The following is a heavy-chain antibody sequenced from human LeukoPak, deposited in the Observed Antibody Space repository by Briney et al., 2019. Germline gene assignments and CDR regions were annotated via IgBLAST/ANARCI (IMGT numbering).Heavy chain of an antibody. J-gene: IGHJ3*02. CDR1: GYTFTGYY. CDR3: AADPGTTYLAFDI. Sequence: ASVKVSCKASGYTFTGYYMHWVRQAPGQGLEWMGWINPNSGGTNYAQKFQERVTITRDMSTSTAYMELSSLRSEDTAVYYCAADPGTTYLAFDIWGQGTMVTVSS. CDR2: INPNSGGT. D-gene: IGHD1-1*01. V-gene: IGHV1-2*02.